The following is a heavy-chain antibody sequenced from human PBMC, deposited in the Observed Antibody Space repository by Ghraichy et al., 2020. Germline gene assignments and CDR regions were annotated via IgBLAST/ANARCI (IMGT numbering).Heavy chain of an antibody. CDR1: GYTFTSYG. V-gene: IGHV1-18*01. Sequence: ASVKVSCKASGYTFTSYGISWVRQAPGQGLEWMGWISAYNGNTNYAQKLQGRVTMTTDTSTSTAYMELRSLRSDDTAVYYCARASSGYYYSVFDYWGQGTLVTVSS. D-gene: IGHD3-22*01. CDR3: ARASSGYYYSVFDY. J-gene: IGHJ4*02. CDR2: ISAYNGNT.